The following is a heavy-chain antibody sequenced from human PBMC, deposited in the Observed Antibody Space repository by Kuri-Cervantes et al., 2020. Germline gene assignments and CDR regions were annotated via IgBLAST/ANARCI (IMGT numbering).Heavy chain of an antibody. Sequence: GGSLRLSCAASGFTFSSYSMNWVRQAPGKGLEWVSYISGSSSTIYYADSVKGRFTISRDNAKSSLYLQMNSLRAEDTAVYYCARERYYDIGAFDIWGQGTMVTVSS. CDR3: ARERYYDIGAFDI. V-gene: IGHV3-48*01. J-gene: IGHJ3*02. D-gene: IGHD3-22*01. CDR2: ISGSSSTI. CDR1: GFTFSSYS.